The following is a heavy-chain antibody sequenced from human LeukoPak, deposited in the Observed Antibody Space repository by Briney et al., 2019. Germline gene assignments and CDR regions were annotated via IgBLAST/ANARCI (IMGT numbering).Heavy chain of an antibody. V-gene: IGHV3-21*01. J-gene: IGHJ6*02. CDR3: ARAGQVTSSSYAMDV. Sequence: GGSLRLSCTASGFTFSGYSMNWVRQAPGEGLDWVSSISSSSSYIYYADSVKGRFTISRDNAKNSLYLQMISLRAEDTAVYYCARAGQVTSSSYAMDVWGQGTTVTVS. CDR1: GFTFSGYS. CDR2: ISSSSSYI. D-gene: IGHD2-21*02.